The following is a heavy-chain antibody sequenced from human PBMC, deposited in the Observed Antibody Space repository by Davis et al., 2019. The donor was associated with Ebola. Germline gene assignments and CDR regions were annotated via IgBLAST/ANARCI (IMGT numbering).Heavy chain of an antibody. D-gene: IGHD1-26*01. V-gene: IGHV1-3*01. CDR1: GYTFTSYA. J-gene: IGHJ4*02. CDR3: ARLPRWEKVIDY. CDR2: INAGNGNT. Sequence: AASVKVSCKASGYTFTSYAMHWVRQAPGQRLEWMGWINAGNGNTKYSQKFQGRVTITRDTSASTAYMELRSLRSDDTAVYYCARLPRWEKVIDYWGQGTLVTVSS.